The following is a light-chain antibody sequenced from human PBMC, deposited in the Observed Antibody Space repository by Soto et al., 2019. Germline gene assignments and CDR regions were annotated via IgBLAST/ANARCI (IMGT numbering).Light chain of an antibody. Sequence: DIQMTQSPSSLSASVGDRVTITCRASQSIGTYLNWYQQRPGKAPSLLIYAASNLQSEVPSRFSGSGSGTDFTLTISSLQPDDFATYYCQQYHDFWTFGQGTKVDIK. CDR2: AAS. J-gene: IGKJ1*01. V-gene: IGKV1-39*01. CDR1: QSIGTY. CDR3: QQYHDFWT.